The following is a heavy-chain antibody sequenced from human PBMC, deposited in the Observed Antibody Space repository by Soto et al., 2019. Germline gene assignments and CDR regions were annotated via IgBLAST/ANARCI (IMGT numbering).Heavy chain of an antibody. J-gene: IGHJ4*02. CDR3: AKARTDQSGTYFPFDY. CDR1: GFTFSSYG. V-gene: IGHV3-23*01. CDR2: INNSGSRT. Sequence: ESVGGFVQPGGSLRLSCAASGFTFSSYGMSWVRPAPGKGLEWVSSINNSGSRTYHADSVKGRFTISRDNSKNTLYLQMNSLRAEDTAVYYCAKARTDQSGTYFPFDYWGQGTLVTVSS. D-gene: IGHD1-26*01.